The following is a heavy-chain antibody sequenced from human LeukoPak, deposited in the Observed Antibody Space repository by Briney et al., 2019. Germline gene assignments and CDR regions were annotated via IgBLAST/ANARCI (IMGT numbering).Heavy chain of an antibody. CDR2: IYVDGRTT. Sequence: GGSLRLSCVASGFSFSNYWMHWVRQPPGKGLVWVSRIYVDGRTTNYADSVKGRFTISRDNSKDTLYLQMNGLRAEDTAVYFCAKQSAGSAAWYSLHYDFWGQGTLVTVSS. CDR1: GFSFSNYW. CDR3: AKQSAGSAAWYSLHYDF. D-gene: IGHD6-13*01. J-gene: IGHJ4*02. V-gene: IGHV3-74*01.